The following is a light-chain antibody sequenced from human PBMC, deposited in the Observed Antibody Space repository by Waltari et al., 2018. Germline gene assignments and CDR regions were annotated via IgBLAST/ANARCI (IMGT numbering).Light chain of an antibody. Sequence: QSVLTQPPSASGTPGQRVTISCSGSSSNIGSNTVNWHQQLPGTAPKLLIYSNSQRPSGVPARFSGSESGTSASLAISWLQSEDEADYYCAAWDDSLKALLFGGGTQLIVL. CDR2: SNS. CDR3: AAWDDSLKALL. J-gene: IGLJ7*01. CDR1: SSNIGSNT. V-gene: IGLV1-44*01.